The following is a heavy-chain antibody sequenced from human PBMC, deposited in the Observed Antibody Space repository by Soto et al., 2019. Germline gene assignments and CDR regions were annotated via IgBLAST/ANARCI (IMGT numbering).Heavy chain of an antibody. J-gene: IGHJ4*02. D-gene: IGHD2-2*02. Sequence: WFRQAPGKGLEWVGFIGKKAYGGTTEYAASVKGRFIISRDGSKSIAYLQMNSLKTEDTAVYHCARGPDCDSSTCYIWGQGTLVTVSS. CDR2: IGKKAYGGTT. CDR3: ARGPDCDSSTCYI. V-gene: IGHV3-49*01.